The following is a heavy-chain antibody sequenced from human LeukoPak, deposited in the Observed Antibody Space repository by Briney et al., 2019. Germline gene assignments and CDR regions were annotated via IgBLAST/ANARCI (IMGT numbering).Heavy chain of an antibody. D-gene: IGHD1-7*01. CDR3: AWDGGTISRKAPMSINFDY. CDR2: IIPIFGTA. V-gene: IGHV1-69*05. CDR1: GGTFSSYA. J-gene: IGHJ4*02. Sequence: GASVTVSCKASGGTFSSYAISWVRQAPGQGLEWMGGIIPIFGTANYAQKFQGRVTITTDESTSTAYMELSSLRSEDTAVYYCAWDGGTISRKAPMSINFDYWGQGTLVTVSS.